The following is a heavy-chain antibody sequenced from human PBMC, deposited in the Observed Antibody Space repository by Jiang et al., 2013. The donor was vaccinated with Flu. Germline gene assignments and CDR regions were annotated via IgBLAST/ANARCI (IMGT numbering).Heavy chain of an antibody. CDR2: VSGTGGTT. J-gene: IGHJ4*02. V-gene: IGHV3-23*01. Sequence: VQLLESGGGLIQPGGSLRLSCAASGFTFNSLAMSWVRQAPGKGLDWVSAVSGTGGTTDYTDSVKGRFTISRDNSQNTLYLQMNSLRVEDTAVYYCVKQSDSSGKNYFDYWGQGTLVTVSS. CDR1: GFTFNSLA. D-gene: IGHD3-22*01. CDR3: VKQSDSSGKNYFDY.